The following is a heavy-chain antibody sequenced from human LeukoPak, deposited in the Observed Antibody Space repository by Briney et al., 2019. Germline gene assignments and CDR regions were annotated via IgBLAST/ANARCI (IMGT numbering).Heavy chain of an antibody. D-gene: IGHD3-10*01. V-gene: IGHV3-33*01. Sequence: GGSLRLSCAASGFTFSSYGMHWVRQAPGKGLEWVAVIWYDGSNKYYADSVKGRFTISRDNSKNTLYLQINSLRAEDTAVYYCARGIDYYGSGSYPLHFQHWGQGTLVTVSS. CDR1: GFTFSSYG. J-gene: IGHJ1*01. CDR2: IWYDGSNK. CDR3: ARGIDYYGSGSYPLHFQH.